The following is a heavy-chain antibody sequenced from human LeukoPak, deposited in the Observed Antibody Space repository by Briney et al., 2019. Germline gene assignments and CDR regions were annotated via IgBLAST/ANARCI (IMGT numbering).Heavy chain of an antibody. CDR3: ASLSSSSSWYGERPELDY. CDR1: GGSISGYY. Sequence: SETLSLTCTVSGGSISGYYWSWIRQPPGKGLEWIGEINHRGSTNYNPSLKSRVTISVDTSKNQFSLKLSSVTAADTAVYYCASLSSSSSWYGERPELDYWGQGTLVTVSS. V-gene: IGHV4-34*01. CDR2: INHRGST. D-gene: IGHD6-13*01. J-gene: IGHJ4*02.